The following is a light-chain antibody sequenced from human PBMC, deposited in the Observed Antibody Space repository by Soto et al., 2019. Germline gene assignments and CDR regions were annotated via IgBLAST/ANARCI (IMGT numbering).Light chain of an antibody. CDR2: GAS. CDR3: QQYDSSPLT. CDR1: QGVTNSY. J-gene: IGKJ4*01. Sequence: EIVLTQSPGTLSLSPGERATLSCRASQGVTNSYLAWYQQKPGQAPRLLIYGASIRATGIPDRFSGSGSGTDFTLTISRLEPEDFAVYYCQQYDSSPLTFGGGTKVEIK. V-gene: IGKV3-20*01.